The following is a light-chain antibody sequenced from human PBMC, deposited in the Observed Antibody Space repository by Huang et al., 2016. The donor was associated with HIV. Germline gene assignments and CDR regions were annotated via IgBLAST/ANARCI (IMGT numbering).Light chain of an antibody. V-gene: IGKV1-5*03. J-gene: IGKJ1*01. CDR1: QTITWW. Sequence: IQMTQSPSTLSASIGDRVTITCRASQTITWWLAWYQQKPGKAPKVHIYRAASLESGVPSRFSGSGSGTEFTLTISSLQPDDFATYYCQQYNAYPWTFGQETKVEI. CDR2: RAA. CDR3: QQYNAYPWT.